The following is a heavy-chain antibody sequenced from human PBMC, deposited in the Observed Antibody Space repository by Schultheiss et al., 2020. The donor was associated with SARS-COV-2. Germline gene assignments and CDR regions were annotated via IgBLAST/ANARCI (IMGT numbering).Heavy chain of an antibody. CDR1: GFTFSSYE. CDR3: ARVELLWDAAFDI. V-gene: IGHV3-23*01. J-gene: IGHJ3*02. CDR2: ISGSDGST. Sequence: GGSLRLSFAASGFTFSSYEMNWVRQAPGKGLEWVSAISGSDGSTYYADSVKGRFTISRDNSKNTLYLQMNSLRAEDTAVYYCARVELLWDAAFDIWGQGTTVTVSS. D-gene: IGHD1-26*01.